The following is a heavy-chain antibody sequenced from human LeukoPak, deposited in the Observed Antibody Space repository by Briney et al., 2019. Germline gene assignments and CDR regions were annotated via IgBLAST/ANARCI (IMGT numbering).Heavy chain of an antibody. V-gene: IGHV3-30-3*01. CDR3: AGGSSLDY. CDR2: ISYDGSNK. Sequence: PGGSLRLSCAASGFTFSSYAMHWVRQAPGKGLEWVAVISYDGSNKYYADSVKGRFTISRDNAKNSLFLQMNSLRAEDTAVYFCAGGSSLDYWGQGTLVTVSS. CDR1: GFTFSSYA. J-gene: IGHJ4*02. D-gene: IGHD6-13*01.